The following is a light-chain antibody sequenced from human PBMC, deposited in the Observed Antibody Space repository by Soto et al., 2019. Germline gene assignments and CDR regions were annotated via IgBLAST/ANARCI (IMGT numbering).Light chain of an antibody. CDR3: SSYTTSSTYV. CDR2: DVS. J-gene: IGLJ1*01. Sequence: QSVLTQPASESGSPGQSITISCTGTSSDVGGYNYVSWHQQHPGKVPKLMIYDVSYRPSGVSNRFSGSKSGNTASLTISGLQAEDEADYYCSSYTTSSTYVFGTGTKLTVL. CDR1: SSDVGGYNY. V-gene: IGLV2-14*01.